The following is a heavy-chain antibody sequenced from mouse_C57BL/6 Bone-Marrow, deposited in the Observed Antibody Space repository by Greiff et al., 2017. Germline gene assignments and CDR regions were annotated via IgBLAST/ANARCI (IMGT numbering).Heavy chain of an antibody. CDR3: ARWITTESWFAY. CDR1: GYTFTSYW. J-gene: IGHJ3*01. CDR2: IYPGSGST. Sequence: QVQLQQPGAELVKPGASVKMSCKASGYTFTSYWITWVKQRPGQGLEWIGDIYPGSGSTNYNEKFKSKDTLTVDTSSSTAYMQLSSLTSEDSAVYYCARWITTESWFAYWGQGTLVTVSA. V-gene: IGHV1-55*01. D-gene: IGHD2-4*01.